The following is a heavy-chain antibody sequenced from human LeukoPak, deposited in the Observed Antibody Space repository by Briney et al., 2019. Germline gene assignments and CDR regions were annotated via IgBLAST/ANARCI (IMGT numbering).Heavy chain of an antibody. Sequence: SETLSLTCAVFGGSFSDYYWNWIRQPPGKGLEWIGEINHSGGTNYNPSLKSRVTISVDTSKNQFSLKLSSVTAADTAVYYCARARDYGDYAQLNWFDPWGQGTLVTVSS. V-gene: IGHV4-34*01. CDR2: INHSGGT. D-gene: IGHD4-17*01. CDR3: ARARDYGDYAQLNWFDP. J-gene: IGHJ5*02. CDR1: GGSFSDYY.